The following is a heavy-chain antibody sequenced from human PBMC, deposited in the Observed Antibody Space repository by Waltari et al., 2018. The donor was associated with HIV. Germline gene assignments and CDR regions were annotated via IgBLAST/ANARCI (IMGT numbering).Heavy chain of an antibody. CDR1: GFTFSNYW. V-gene: IGHV3-74*01. D-gene: IGHD6-19*01. Sequence: EVQLVESGGGLVQPGGSLRLSCVASGFTFSNYWMHWVRQGPGKGLVWVSRINGDESRILYADSFKGRFTISRDNARNTLYLQMNSLRAEDTAVYYCARRHSSEGILDYWGQGTLVTVSS. CDR2: INGDESRI. J-gene: IGHJ4*02. CDR3: ARRHSSEGILDY.